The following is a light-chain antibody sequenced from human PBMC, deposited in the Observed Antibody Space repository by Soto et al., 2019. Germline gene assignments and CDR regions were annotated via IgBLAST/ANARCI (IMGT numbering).Light chain of an antibody. CDR3: SSYTISRTYV. V-gene: IGLV2-14*03. J-gene: IGLJ1*01. CDR1: SSDVGAYNF. Sequence: QSVLTQPASVSGSPGQSITISCTGTSSDVGAYNFVSWHQQHPGKAPKLIIYNVYDRPSGISYRFSGSKSGNTASLTISGVQDEDEADYYCSSYTISRTYVFGTGTKVTVL. CDR2: NVY.